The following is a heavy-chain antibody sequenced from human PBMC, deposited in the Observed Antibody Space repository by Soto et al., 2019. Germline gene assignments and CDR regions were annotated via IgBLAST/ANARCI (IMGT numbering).Heavy chain of an antibody. CDR2: IIPIFGTA. J-gene: IGHJ6*02. V-gene: IGHV1-69*01. Sequence: QVQLVQSGAEVKKPGSSVKVSCKASGGTFSSYAISWVRQAPGQGLEWMGGIIPIFGTANYAQKFQGRVTIIADESTSTAYMELRSLRSEDTAVYYCARDLLGYGSGSDGGYYYYYGMDVWGQGTTVTVSS. CDR3: ARDLLGYGSGSDGGYYYYYGMDV. D-gene: IGHD3-10*01. CDR1: GGTFSSYA.